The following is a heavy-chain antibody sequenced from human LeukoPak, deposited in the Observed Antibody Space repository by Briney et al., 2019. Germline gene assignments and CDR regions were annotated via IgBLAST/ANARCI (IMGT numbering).Heavy chain of an antibody. J-gene: IGHJ6*03. D-gene: IGHD1-26*01. CDR1: GFTFSNYN. CDR3: ARDPYSGNYGTYYYYYMDV. V-gene: IGHV3-21*01. Sequence: GGSLRLSCADSGFTFSNYNMNWVRQAPGKAMEWVSSITSSGTYTFYADSVKGRFTIPRDNAKNSLYLQMDSLGPEDTAVYYCARDPYSGNYGTYYYYYMDVWGKGTTVTISS. CDR2: ITSSGTYT.